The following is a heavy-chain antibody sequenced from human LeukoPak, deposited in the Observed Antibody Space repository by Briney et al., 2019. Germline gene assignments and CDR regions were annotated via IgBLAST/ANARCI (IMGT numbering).Heavy chain of an antibody. CDR1: GFIFSNYW. Sequence: GSLRLSCAASGFIFSNYWMTWVRQAPGKGLEWVANIKQDGSEKYYVDSVKGRFTISRGNAKNSLFLQVNSLRAEDTAVYYCARDEYSPPWAFDFWGQGTMVTVSS. J-gene: IGHJ3*01. V-gene: IGHV3-7*01. CDR3: ARDEYSPPWAFDF. D-gene: IGHD5-12*01. CDR2: IKQDGSEK.